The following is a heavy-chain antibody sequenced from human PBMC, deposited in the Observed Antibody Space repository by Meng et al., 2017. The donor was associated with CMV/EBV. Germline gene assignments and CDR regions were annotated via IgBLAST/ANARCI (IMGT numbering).Heavy chain of an antibody. CDR3: TRAIIAPHHYGSGNYFRWFDP. D-gene: IGHD3-10*01. V-gene: IGHV3-49*04. CDR1: GFSFGDYA. J-gene: IGHJ5*02. CDR2: IRSKAVGGTT. Sequence: GESLKISCTASGFSFGDYAMSWVRPAPGKGLEWVGFIRSKAVGGTTEYATSVKGRFTISRDDSKTIAYLQMNSLKIEDTAVYYCTRAIIAPHHYGSGNYFRWFDPWGQGTLVTVSS.